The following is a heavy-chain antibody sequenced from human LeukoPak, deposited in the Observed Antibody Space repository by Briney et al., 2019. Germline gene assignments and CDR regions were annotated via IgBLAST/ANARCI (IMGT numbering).Heavy chain of an antibody. V-gene: IGHV1-8*01. J-gene: IGHJ4*02. CDR1: GYTFISYD. Sequence: ASVKVSCKVSGYTFISYDINWVQQATGQGLEWVGWMNPNSGNTGYAQKFQGRVTMTRSTSISTAYMELSRLTSEDTAVYYCARGYCSSTSCWYSDYWGQGTLVTVSS. CDR3: ARGYCSSTSCWYSDY. CDR2: MNPNSGNT. D-gene: IGHD2-2*01.